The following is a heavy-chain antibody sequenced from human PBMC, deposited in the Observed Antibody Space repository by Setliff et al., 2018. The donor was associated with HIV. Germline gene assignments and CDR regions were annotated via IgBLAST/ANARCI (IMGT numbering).Heavy chain of an antibody. D-gene: IGHD6-13*01. CDR3: AREDGEYTSSPRWFDP. CDR1: GGSISRGSYY. Sequence: SETLSLTCTVSGGSISRGSYYWSWIRQPAGKGLEWIGRIYTSGSIHYNPSLKSRVTISVDTSKNQFSLKVSSVDAPDTAVYFCAREDGEYTSSPRWFDPWGQGTQVTVSS. CDR2: IYTSGSI. V-gene: IGHV4-61*02. J-gene: IGHJ5*02.